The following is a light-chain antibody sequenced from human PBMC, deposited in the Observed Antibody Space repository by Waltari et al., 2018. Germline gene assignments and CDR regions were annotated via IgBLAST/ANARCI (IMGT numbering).Light chain of an antibody. CDR1: SPNIGNNY. Sequence: QSVLTPPPSVSAAPGQRVTISCSGGSPNIGNNYVPWYRQFPGTAPKLLIYENSERPSGIPGRFSGSKSGTSATLDITGLQAGDEADYYCGTWDSSLSGAVFGGGTHLTVL. J-gene: IGLJ7*01. CDR3: GTWDSSLSGAV. CDR2: ENS. V-gene: IGLV1-51*02.